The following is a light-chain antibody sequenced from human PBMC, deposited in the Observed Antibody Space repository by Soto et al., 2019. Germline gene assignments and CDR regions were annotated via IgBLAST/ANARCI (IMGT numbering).Light chain of an antibody. CDR2: EDN. V-gene: IGLV6-57*02. J-gene: IGLJ2*01. CDR3: QSYDSSNVV. Sequence: NFMLTQPHSVSASPGKTVTISCTGSSGSIASNYVQWYQQRPGSAPTTVIYEDNQRPSGVPDRFSGSIDSSSNSASLTISGLKTEDEADYYCQSYDSSNVVFGGGPKVTVL. CDR1: SGSIASNY.